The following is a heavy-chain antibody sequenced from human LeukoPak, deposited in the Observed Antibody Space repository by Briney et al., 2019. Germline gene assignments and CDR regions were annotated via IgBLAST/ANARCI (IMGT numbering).Heavy chain of an antibody. D-gene: IGHD6-13*01. J-gene: IGHJ5*02. CDR3: AREQAAAANWFDP. Sequence: GSLRLSCAASGFTFSSYSMNWVRQAPGKGLEWVSSISRTGSYIYYADLVKGRFTISRDNAKNSLYLQMNSLRAEDTALYHCAREQAAAANWFDPWGQGTLVTVSS. CDR1: GFTFSSYS. V-gene: IGHV3-21*04. CDR2: ISRTGSYI.